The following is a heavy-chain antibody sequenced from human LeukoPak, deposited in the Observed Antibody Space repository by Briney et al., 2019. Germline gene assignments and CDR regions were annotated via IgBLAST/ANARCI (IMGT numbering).Heavy chain of an antibody. CDR1: GGSISSYY. CDR3: ARRLRNVGADI. D-gene: IGHD1-1*01. J-gene: IGHJ3*02. CDR2: IYYSGST. V-gene: IGHV4-59*08. Sequence: SETLSPTCTVSGGSISSYYWSWIRQPPGKGLEWIGYIYYSGSTNYNPSLKSRVTISVDTSKNQFSLKLSSVTAADTAVYYCARRLRNVGADIWGQGTMVTVSS.